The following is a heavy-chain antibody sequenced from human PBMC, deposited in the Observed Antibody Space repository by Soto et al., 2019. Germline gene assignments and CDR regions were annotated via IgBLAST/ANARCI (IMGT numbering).Heavy chain of an antibody. J-gene: IGHJ6*02. CDR2: ISRSDSNI. Sequence: PGGSLRLSCAASGFSLSDYYMGCIRQAPGKGLEWVSYISRSDSNIYYADSVKGRFTVSTDNAKNSLYLQMNSLRAEDTAVYYCARDFTMTGMDVWGQGTAVTVSS. D-gene: IGHD3-3*01. V-gene: IGHV3-11*01. CDR3: ARDFTMTGMDV. CDR1: GFSLSDYY.